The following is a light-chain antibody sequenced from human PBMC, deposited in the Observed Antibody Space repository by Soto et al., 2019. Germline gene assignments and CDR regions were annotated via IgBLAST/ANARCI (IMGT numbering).Light chain of an antibody. CDR3: QQRSDWPPT. CDR1: QTVGSY. CDR2: DTS. J-gene: IGKJ1*01. Sequence: EVLLTQSPVTLSLSPGERVTLSCRASQTVGSYLAWFRQTPGQAPRLLIYDTSIRATGIPARFSGSGSGTDFTLTISSLEAEDFAVYYCQQRSDWPPTFGQGTKVDIK. V-gene: IGKV3-11*01.